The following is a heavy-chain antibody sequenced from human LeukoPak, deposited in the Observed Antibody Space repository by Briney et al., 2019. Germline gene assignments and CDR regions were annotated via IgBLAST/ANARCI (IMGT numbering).Heavy chain of an antibody. V-gene: IGHV1-69*06. D-gene: IGHD5-12*01. CDR1: GGTFSSYA. Sequence: GASVKVSYKASGGTFSSYAISWVRQAPGQGLEWMGGIIPIFGTANYAQKFQGRVTITADKSTSTAYMELSSLRSEDTAVYYCVVATYPFYFDYWGQGTLVTVSS. CDR3: VVATYPFYFDY. CDR2: IIPIFGTA. J-gene: IGHJ4*02.